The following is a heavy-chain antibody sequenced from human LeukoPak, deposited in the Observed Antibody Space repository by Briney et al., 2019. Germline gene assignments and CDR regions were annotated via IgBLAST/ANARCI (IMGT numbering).Heavy chain of an antibody. J-gene: IGHJ3*02. CDR1: GFTFSSYG. D-gene: IGHD1-26*01. Sequence: GGSLRLSCAASGFTFSSYGMHWVRQAPGKGLEWVAFIRYDGSNKYYADSVKGRFTISRDNSKNTLYLQMNSLRAEDTAVYYCAKDFFISVVGATHGAFDIWGQGTMVTVSS. V-gene: IGHV3-30*02. CDR2: IRYDGSNK. CDR3: AKDFFISVVGATHGAFDI.